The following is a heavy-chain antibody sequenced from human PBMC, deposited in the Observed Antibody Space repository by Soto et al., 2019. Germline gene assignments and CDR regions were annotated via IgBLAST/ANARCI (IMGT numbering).Heavy chain of an antibody. CDR3: ARGYGDGYNFSGYFDL. J-gene: IGHJ2*01. Sequence: QVQLVQSGAEVKKPGASVKVSCKASGYTFTGYYMHWVRQAPGQGLEWMGWINPNSGGTNYAQKFQGWVTMTRDTSISTAYMKLSRLRSDDTAVYYCARGYGDGYNFSGYFDLWGRGTLVTVSS. CDR1: GYTFTGYY. D-gene: IGHD5-12*01. CDR2: INPNSGGT. V-gene: IGHV1-2*04.